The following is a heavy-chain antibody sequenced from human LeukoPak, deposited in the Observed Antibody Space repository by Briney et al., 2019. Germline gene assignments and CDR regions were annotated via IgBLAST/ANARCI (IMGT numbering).Heavy chain of an antibody. CDR1: GFTFDDYG. Sequence: PGGSLRLSCATSGFTFDDYGMSWVRQAPGKGLEWVSDINWNGGSTGYADFVKGRFTISRDNAKNSLYLQMNSLRAEDTALYYCARNGRPIVVEWYFDLWGRGTLVTVSS. V-gene: IGHV3-20*04. CDR3: ARNGRPIVVEWYFDL. D-gene: IGHD3-22*01. J-gene: IGHJ2*01. CDR2: INWNGGST.